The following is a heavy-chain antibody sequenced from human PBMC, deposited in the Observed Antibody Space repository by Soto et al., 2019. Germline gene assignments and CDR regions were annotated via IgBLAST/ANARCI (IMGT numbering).Heavy chain of an antibody. J-gene: IGHJ6*02. Sequence: PSETLSLTCSVYGDSISNYYWSWIRQPPGKGLDWIGYIYYSGSTSYNPSLKSRVTISVDTSKNQFSLKLSSVTAADTAVYYCASSSLYGMDVWGQGTTVPVSS. CDR3: ASSSLYGMDV. V-gene: IGHV4-59*08. CDR2: IYYSGST. CDR1: GDSISNYY.